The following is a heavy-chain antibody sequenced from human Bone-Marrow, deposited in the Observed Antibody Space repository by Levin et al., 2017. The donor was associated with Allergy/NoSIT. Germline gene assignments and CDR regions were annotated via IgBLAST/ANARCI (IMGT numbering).Heavy chain of an antibody. V-gene: IGHV5-51*01. D-gene: IGHD6-19*01. CDR2: IYPRDSDA. Sequence: PGESLKISCKAVGYSFTDNWIAWMRRTPGNGLEWLGIIYPRDSDARYSPSFQGQVTISADNSISTTYLQWSSLKASDTAVYYCARHVQWHRWYYYDSWGQGTLVTVSS. CDR3: ARHVQWHRWYYYDS. J-gene: IGHJ4*02. CDR1: GYSFTDNW.